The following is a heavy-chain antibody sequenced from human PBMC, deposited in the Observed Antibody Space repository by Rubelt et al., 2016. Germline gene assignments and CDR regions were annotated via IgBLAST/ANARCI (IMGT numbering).Heavy chain of an antibody. CDR3: ARDLVQRGYCSSTSCPGADYFDY. J-gene: IGHJ4*02. D-gene: IGHD2-2*01. Sequence: VSAISGSGGSTYYADSVKGRFTISRDNSKNTLYLQMNSLRAEDTAVYYCARDLVQRGYCSSTSCPGADYFDYWGQGTLVTVSS. V-gene: IGHV3-23*01. CDR2: ISGSGGST.